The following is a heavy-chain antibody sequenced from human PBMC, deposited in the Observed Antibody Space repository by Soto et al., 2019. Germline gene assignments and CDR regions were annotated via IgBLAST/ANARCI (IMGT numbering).Heavy chain of an antibody. CDR2: IRSKANSYAT. D-gene: IGHD5-18*01. CDR3: TRSGNVDTAMVRKTYYYYYGMDV. J-gene: IGHJ6*02. V-gene: IGHV3-73*01. CDR1: GFTFSGSA. Sequence: GGSLRLSCAASGFTFSGSAMHWVRQASGKGLEWVGRIRSKANSYATAYAASVKGRFTISRDDSKNTAYLQMNSLKTEDTAVYYCTRSGNVDTAMVRKTYYYYYGMDVWGQGTTVTVSS.